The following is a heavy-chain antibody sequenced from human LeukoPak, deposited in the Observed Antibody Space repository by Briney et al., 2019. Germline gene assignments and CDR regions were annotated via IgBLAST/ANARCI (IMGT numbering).Heavy chain of an antibody. CDR3: ARGGYYDILTGYYVSLDY. V-gene: IGHV4-59*01. CDR1: GGSIISYY. Sequence: SETLSLTCTVSGGSIISYYGSGIRQPPGRGLEWIGYIHYSGSTNYNPSLGSRVTISVDTSKNQFPLKLSSVTAADTAVYYCARGGYYDILTGYYVSLDYWGQGTLVTVSS. D-gene: IGHD3-9*01. J-gene: IGHJ4*02. CDR2: IHYSGST.